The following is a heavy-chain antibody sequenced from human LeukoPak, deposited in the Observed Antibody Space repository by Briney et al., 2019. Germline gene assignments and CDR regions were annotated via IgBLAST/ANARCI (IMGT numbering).Heavy chain of an antibody. D-gene: IGHD3-3*01. CDR3: AKDSDFWSGYSDY. Sequence: GGSLRLSCAASGFTFSSYGMHWVRQAPGKGLERVAVISYDGSNKYYADSVKGRFTISRDNSKNTLYLQMNSLRAEDTAVYYCAKDSDFWSGYSDYWGQGTLVTVSS. J-gene: IGHJ4*02. CDR2: ISYDGSNK. V-gene: IGHV3-30*18. CDR1: GFTFSSYG.